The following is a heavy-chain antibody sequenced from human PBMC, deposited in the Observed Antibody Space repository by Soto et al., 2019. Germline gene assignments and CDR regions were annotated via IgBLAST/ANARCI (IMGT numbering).Heavy chain of an antibody. CDR1: GFTFSSYS. Sequence: LRLSCAASGFTFSSYSMNRVRQAPGKGLEWVSYISSSSSTIYYADSVKGRFTISRDNAKNSLYLQMNSLRAEDTAVYYCARHPERIAQIGWFDPWGQGTLVTVSS. CDR3: ARHPERIAQIGWFDP. D-gene: IGHD6-13*01. J-gene: IGHJ5*02. CDR2: ISSSSSTI. V-gene: IGHV3-48*01.